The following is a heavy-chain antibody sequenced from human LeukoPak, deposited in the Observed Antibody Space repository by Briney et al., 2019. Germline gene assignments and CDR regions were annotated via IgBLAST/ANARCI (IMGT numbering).Heavy chain of an antibody. CDR2: IKQDGSEK. CDR1: GFTLRSYG. CDR3: ARLVVPAAIRGCWFDL. V-gene: IGHV3-7*01. D-gene: IGHD2-2*02. Sequence: GGSLRLSCVASGFTLRSYGMHWVRQAPGKGLEWVANIKQDGSEKYYVDSVKGRFTISRDNAKNSLYLQMNSLRAEDTAVYYCARLVVPAAIRGCWFDLWGQGTLVTVSS. J-gene: IGHJ5*02.